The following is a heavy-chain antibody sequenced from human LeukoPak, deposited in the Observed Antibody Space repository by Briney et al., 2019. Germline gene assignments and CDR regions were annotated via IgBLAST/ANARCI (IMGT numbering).Heavy chain of an antibody. CDR2: ISYDGSNK. CDR3: ARGSQWLDSWFDC. Sequence: GGSLRLSCAASGFTVSSNYMSWVRQAPGKGLEWVAVISYDGSNKYYADSEKGRITISRDNSKNMLYLEMSSLRAEDTAVYYCARGSQWLDSWFDCWGQGTLVTVSS. J-gene: IGHJ4*02. D-gene: IGHD6-19*01. V-gene: IGHV3-30-3*01. CDR1: GFTVSSNY.